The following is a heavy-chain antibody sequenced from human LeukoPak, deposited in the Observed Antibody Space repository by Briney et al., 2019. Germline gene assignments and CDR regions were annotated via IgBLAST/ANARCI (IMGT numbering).Heavy chain of an antibody. D-gene: IGHD1-26*01. Sequence: SETLSLTCAVYGGSFSGYYWSWIRQPPGKGLEWIGEINHSGSTNYNPSLKSRVTISVDTSKNQFSLKLSSVTAADTAVYYCARDSGVGARYFDYWGQGTLVTVSS. CDR1: GGSFSGYY. CDR2: INHSGST. CDR3: ARDSGVGARYFDY. V-gene: IGHV4-34*01. J-gene: IGHJ4*02.